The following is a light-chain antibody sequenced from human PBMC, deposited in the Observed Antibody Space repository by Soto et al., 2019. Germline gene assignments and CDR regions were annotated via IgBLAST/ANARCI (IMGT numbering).Light chain of an antibody. CDR3: KSYDRSLSGYV. Sequence: VLTQPPSVSGAPGQRVTISCTGSSANIGAAYNVDWYQQLPGTAPKLLIYGNNNRPSGVPARFSGSKSGTSASLAIAGLQAEDEGDYYCKSYDRSLSGYVFGTGTKVTV. CDR1: SANIGAAYN. V-gene: IGLV1-40*01. CDR2: GNN. J-gene: IGLJ1*01.